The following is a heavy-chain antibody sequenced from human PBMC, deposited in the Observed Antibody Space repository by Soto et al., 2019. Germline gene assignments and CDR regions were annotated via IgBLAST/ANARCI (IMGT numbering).Heavy chain of an antibody. D-gene: IGHD4-17*01. CDR1: GGSISDSSHY. CDR3: ARHFGNYGDWAFDF. CDR2: INYSGRT. Sequence: PSETVSLTCTVSGGSISDSSHYWAWIRQPPGKGLEWIATINYSGRTYYNPSLRSRVTISVDTSRDQFSLNLNSVTAADTAVYYCARHFGNYGDWAFDFWGQGTLVTVSS. J-gene: IGHJ4*02. V-gene: IGHV4-39*01.